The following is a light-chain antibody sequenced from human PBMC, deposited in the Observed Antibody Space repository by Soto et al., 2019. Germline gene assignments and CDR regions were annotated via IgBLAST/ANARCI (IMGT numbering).Light chain of an antibody. J-gene: IGKJ1*01. CDR1: QRLSSNY. CDR2: GAS. Sequence: VLSQSPAILSLSPGERATLSCRASQRLSSNYLAWFQQKPGQAPRLLIYGASSRATGIPDRFSGSGSGTDFTLTIPRLEPEDFAVYYCLQYGSSVWTFGQGTKVDIK. CDR3: LQYGSSVWT. V-gene: IGKV3-20*01.